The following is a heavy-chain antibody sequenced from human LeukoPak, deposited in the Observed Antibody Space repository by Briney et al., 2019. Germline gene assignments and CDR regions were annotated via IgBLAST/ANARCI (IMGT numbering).Heavy chain of an antibody. CDR2: ISYDGSNK. CDR3: ARDGCSSTSCYFRYFDL. D-gene: IGHD2-2*01. CDR1: GFTFSSDA. J-gene: IGHJ2*01. V-gene: IGHV3-30*04. Sequence: GRSLRVSCAASGFTFSSDAMHWVRQAPGKGLEWVAVISYDGSNKYYADSVKGRFTISRDNSKNTLYLQMNSLRAEDTAVYYCARDGCSSTSCYFRYFDLWGRGTLVTASS.